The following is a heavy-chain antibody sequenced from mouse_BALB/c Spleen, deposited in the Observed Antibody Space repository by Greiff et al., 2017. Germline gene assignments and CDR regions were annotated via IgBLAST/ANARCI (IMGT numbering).Heavy chain of an antibody. CDR3: TRDYGSSYYFDY. J-gene: IGHJ2*01. D-gene: IGHD1-1*01. V-gene: IGHV1-69*02. CDR2: IYPSDSYT. Sequence: QVQLQQPGAELVRPGASVKLSCKASGYTFTSYWINWVKQRPGQGLEWIGNIYPSDSYTNYNQKFKDKATLTVDKSSSTAYMQLSSPTSEDSAVYYCTRDYGSSYYFDYWGQGTTLTVSS. CDR1: GYTFTSYW.